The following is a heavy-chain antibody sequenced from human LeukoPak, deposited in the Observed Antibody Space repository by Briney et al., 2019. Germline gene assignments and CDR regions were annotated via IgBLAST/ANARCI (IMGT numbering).Heavy chain of an antibody. V-gene: IGHV3-21*01. CDR1: GFTFSSYS. CDR2: ISSSSSYI. Sequence: GGSLRLPCAASGFTFSSYSMNWVRQAPGKGLEWVSSISSSSSYIYYADSVKGRFTISRDNAKNSLYLQMNSLRAEDTAVYYCAREGSHDYGDFFDYWGQGTLVTVSS. D-gene: IGHD4-17*01. CDR3: AREGSHDYGDFFDY. J-gene: IGHJ4*02.